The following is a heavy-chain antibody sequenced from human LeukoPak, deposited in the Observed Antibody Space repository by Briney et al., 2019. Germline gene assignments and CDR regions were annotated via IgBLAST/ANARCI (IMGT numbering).Heavy chain of an antibody. CDR2: ISGSGGST. J-gene: IGHJ4*02. Sequence: GRSLRLSCAASGFTFSSYAMSWVRQAPGKGLEWVSAISGSGGSTYYADSVKGRFTISRDNSKNTLYLQMNSLRAEDTAVYYCAKDEYYYDSSGYYLDYFDYWGQGTLVTVSS. CDR3: AKDEYYYDSSGYYLDYFDY. D-gene: IGHD3-22*01. V-gene: IGHV3-23*01. CDR1: GFTFSSYA.